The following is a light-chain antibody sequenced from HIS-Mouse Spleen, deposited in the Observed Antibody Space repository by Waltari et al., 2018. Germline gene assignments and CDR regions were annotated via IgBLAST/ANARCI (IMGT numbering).Light chain of an antibody. J-gene: IGLJ2*01. CDR2: DDS. CDR3: QVWDSSSDHVV. CDR1: NIGSKS. Sequence: SYVLTQPPSVSVAPGKTARITCGGNNIGSKSVHWYQQKPGQAPVLVVYDDSGRPSGIPERFSGSNSGNTATLNISRVEDGDEADYYCQVWDSSSDHVVFGGGTKRTVL. V-gene: IGLV3-21*03.